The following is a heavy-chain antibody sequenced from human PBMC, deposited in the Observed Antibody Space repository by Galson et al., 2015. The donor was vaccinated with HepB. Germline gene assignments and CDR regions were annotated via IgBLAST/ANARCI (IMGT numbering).Heavy chain of an antibody. Sequence: PALVKPTQTLTLTCTFSGFSLSTSGMCVTWIRQPPGKALEWLARIDWDDDKYYNTSLKPRLTISKDTSKNQVVLTMTNMDPVDTATYYCVRLQGYCSGGRCLTYYFDYWGQGTLVTVSS. CDR2: IDWDDDK. J-gene: IGHJ4*02. CDR1: GFSLSTSGMC. CDR3: VRLQGYCSGGRCLTYYFDY. V-gene: IGHV2-70*11. D-gene: IGHD2-15*01.